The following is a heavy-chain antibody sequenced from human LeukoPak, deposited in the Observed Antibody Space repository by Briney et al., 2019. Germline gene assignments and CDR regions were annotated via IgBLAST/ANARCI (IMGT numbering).Heavy chain of an antibody. CDR1: GGSVINYY. V-gene: IGHV4-59*02. D-gene: IGHD3-10*01. J-gene: IGHJ5*02. CDR3: ARGGGWFDP. Sequence: SETLSLTCTVSGGSVINYYWSWIRQAPGKELEWIGYIYYTGTANYNPSLKSRVTMSIDRSNHEFSLKVRSVTAADTAVYYCARGGGWFDPWGQGTLVSVSS. CDR2: IYYTGTA.